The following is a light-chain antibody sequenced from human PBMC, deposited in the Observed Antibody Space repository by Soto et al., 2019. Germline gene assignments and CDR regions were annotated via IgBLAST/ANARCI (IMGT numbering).Light chain of an antibody. CDR2: HAS. V-gene: IGKV1-5*01. CDR3: QQYNSYS. CDR1: QTISSW. J-gene: IGKJ1*01. Sequence: DIQMTQSPSTLSASVGDRVTITCRASQTISSWLAWYQQKPGKAPTLLIYHASTLESGVPSRFSGSGSGTEFTLTISSLQPDDFATYYCQQYNSYSFGQGTKVDIK.